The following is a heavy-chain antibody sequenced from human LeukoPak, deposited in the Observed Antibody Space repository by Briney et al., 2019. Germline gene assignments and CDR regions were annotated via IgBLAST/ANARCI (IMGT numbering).Heavy chain of an antibody. D-gene: IGHD6-13*01. Sequence: SETLSLTCTISGGSISSISYYWGWIRQPPGKGLEWIGEIYHSGSTNYNPSLKSRVTISVDKSKNQFSLKLSSVTAADTAVYYCAKREAYYSSSWYGYNWFDPWGQGTLVTVSS. CDR3: AKREAYYSSSWYGYNWFDP. CDR1: GGSISSISYY. V-gene: IGHV4-39*07. CDR2: IYHSGST. J-gene: IGHJ5*02.